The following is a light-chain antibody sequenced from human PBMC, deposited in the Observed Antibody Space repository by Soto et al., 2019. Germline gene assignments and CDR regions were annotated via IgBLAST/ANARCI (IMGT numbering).Light chain of an antibody. CDR3: QSYDSSLSGYYV. Sequence: QSVLTQPPSVSGAPGQTIIISCTGSSSNIGAGYDVHWYQQLPGTAPKLLMYENSHRPSGVPDRFSGSKSGTSASLAITGLQTEDEADYYCQSYDSSLSGYYVFGTGTKVTVL. V-gene: IGLV1-40*01. CDR2: ENS. J-gene: IGLJ1*01. CDR1: SSNIGAGYD.